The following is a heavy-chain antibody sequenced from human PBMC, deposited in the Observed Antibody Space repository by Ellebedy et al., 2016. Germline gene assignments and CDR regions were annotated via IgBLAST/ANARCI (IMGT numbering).Heavy chain of an antibody. CDR1: GFTVSDNY. V-gene: IGHV3-53*01. CDR3: AKWNGDWYAFDV. J-gene: IGHJ3*01. D-gene: IGHD1-1*01. Sequence: GESLKISCAVSGFTVSDNYMSWVRQAPGKGLEWVATLYRTGSTFYPDSAKGRFTISRDNSKNTLYLQMNSLRVEDTAVYYCAKWNGDWYAFDVWGQGTMVTVSS. CDR2: LYRTGST.